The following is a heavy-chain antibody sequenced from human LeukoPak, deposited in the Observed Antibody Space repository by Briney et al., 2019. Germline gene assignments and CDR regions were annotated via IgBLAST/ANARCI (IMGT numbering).Heavy chain of an antibody. CDR2: IYYSGST. V-gene: IGHV4-59*01. J-gene: IGHJ4*02. CDR3: ARVLHRKVVIFDY. CDR1: GGSISSYY. D-gene: IGHD3-22*01. Sequence: SETLSLTCTVSGGSISSYYWSWIRQPPGKGLEWIGYIYYSGSTNYNPSLTSRVTISVDTSKNQFSLKLSSVTAADTAVYYCARVLHRKVVIFDYWGQGTLVTVSS.